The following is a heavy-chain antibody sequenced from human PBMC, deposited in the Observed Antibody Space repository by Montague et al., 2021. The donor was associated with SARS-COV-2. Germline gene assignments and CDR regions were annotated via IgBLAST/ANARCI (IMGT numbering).Heavy chain of an antibody. CDR3: ARVVGFDFDY. J-gene: IGHJ4*02. V-gene: IGHV4-61*02. CDR1: GGSISSGSYY. CDR2: IYTSGST. Sequence: TLSLTCTVSGGSISSGSYYWSWIRQPAGKGLDWIGRIYTSGSTNSNPSLKSRVTIAVDTSKNQFSLKLSSVTAADTAVYYCARVVGFDFDYWGQGTLVTVSS. D-gene: IGHD2-21*01.